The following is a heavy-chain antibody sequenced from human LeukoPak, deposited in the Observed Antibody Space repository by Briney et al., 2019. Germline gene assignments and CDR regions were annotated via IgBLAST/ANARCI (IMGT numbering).Heavy chain of an antibody. D-gene: IGHD5-18*01. CDR1: GFTFSSYA. V-gene: IGHV3-30*04. Sequence: GRSLRLSCAASGFTFSSYAMHWVRQAPGKGLEWVAVISYDGSNKYYADSVKGRFTISRDNSKNTLYLRMNSLRAEDTAVYYCARARRGYSYGLDYWGQGTLVTVSS. J-gene: IGHJ4*02. CDR2: ISYDGSNK. CDR3: ARARRGYSYGLDY.